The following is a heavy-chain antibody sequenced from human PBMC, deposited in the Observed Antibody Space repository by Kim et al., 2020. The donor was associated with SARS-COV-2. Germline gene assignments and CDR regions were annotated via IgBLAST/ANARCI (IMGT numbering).Heavy chain of an antibody. CDR1: GFTFDDYA. Sequence: GGSLRLSCAASGFTFDDYAMHWVRQAPGKGLEWVSGISWNSGSIGYADSVKGRFTISRDNAKNSLYLQMNSLRAEDTALYYCAKDIRAVGATFWCAFDIWGQGTMVTVSS. D-gene: IGHD1-26*01. J-gene: IGHJ3*02. V-gene: IGHV3-9*01. CDR3: AKDIRAVGATFWCAFDI. CDR2: ISWNSGSI.